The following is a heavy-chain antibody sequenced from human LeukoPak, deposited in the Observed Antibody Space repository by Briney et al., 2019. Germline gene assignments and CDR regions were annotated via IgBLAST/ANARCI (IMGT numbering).Heavy chain of an antibody. CDR2: IYYSGST. J-gene: IGHJ4*02. D-gene: IGHD3-22*01. Sequence: SETLSLTCTVSGGSISSYYWSWVRQPPGKGLEWIGYIYYSGSTNYNPSLKSRVTISVDTSRNQFSLKLSSVTAADTAVYYCARDGYYDSSGYYYAIDYWGQGTLVTVSS. V-gene: IGHV4-59*12. CDR3: ARDGYYDSSGYYYAIDY. CDR1: GGSISSYY.